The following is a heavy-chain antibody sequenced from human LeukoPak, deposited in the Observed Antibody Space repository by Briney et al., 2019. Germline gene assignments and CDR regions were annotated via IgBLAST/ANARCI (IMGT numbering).Heavy chain of an antibody. V-gene: IGHV1-2*06. CDR3: ARESPLRPKWELLSRNWFDP. CDR1: GYTFTGYY. D-gene: IGHD1-26*01. J-gene: IGHJ5*02. Sequence: ASAKVSCKASGYTFTGYYMHWVRQAPGQGLEWMGRINPNSGGTNYAQKFQGRVTMTRDTSISTAYMELSRLRSDDTAVYYCARESPLRPKWELLSRNWFDPWGQGTLVTVSS. CDR2: INPNSGGT.